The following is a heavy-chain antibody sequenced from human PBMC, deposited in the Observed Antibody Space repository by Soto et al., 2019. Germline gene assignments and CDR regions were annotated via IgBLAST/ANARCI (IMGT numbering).Heavy chain of an antibody. CDR2: IKSKTDGGTT. CDR3: TTSDIVATTDYGDYYFDY. J-gene: IGHJ4*02. D-gene: IGHD5-12*01. Sequence: EVQLVESGGGLVKPGGSLRLSCAASGFTFSNAWMSWVRQAPGKGLEWVGRIKSKTDGGTTDYAAPVKGRFTISRDDSKNTLYLQMNSLKTEDTAVYYCTTSDIVATTDYGDYYFDYWGQGTLVTVSS. V-gene: IGHV3-15*01. CDR1: GFTFSNAW.